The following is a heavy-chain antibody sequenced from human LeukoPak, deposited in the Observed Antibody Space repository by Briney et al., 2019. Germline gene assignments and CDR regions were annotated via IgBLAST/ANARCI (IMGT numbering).Heavy chain of an antibody. CDR2: IYTSGST. CDR3: ARDRDYYDSSGYYFLDY. Sequence: SETLSLTCNVSGGSMSNIYYWGWIRQPPGKGLEWIGRIYTSGSTNYNPSLKSRVTMSVDTSKNQFSLKLSSVTAADTAVYYCARDRDYYDSSGYYFLDYWGQGTLVTVSS. V-gene: IGHV4-4*07. J-gene: IGHJ4*02. CDR1: GGSMSNIYY. D-gene: IGHD3-22*01.